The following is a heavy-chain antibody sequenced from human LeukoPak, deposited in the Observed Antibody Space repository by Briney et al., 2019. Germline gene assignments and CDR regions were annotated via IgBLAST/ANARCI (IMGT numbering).Heavy chain of an antibody. J-gene: IGHJ4*02. CDR1: GYTFTGYY. D-gene: IGHD4-11*01. Sequence: ASVKVSCTASGYTFTGYYMHWVRQAPGQGLEWMGWINPNSGGTNYAQKFQGRVTMTRDTSISTAYMELSRLRSDDTAVYYCARKPKVTTTADYWGQGTLVTVSS. CDR3: ARKPKVTTTADY. CDR2: INPNSGGT. V-gene: IGHV1-2*02.